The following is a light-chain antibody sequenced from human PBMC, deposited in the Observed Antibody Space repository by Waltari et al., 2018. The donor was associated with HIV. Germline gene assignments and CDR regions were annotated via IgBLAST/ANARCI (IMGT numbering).Light chain of an antibody. CDR1: TLTHVY. CDR3: NSRDSHTNHHF. Sequence: ELTQDPDVSVPLGQTVRITCQGDTLTHVYPNWHQQKSGQAPVLAVFGKNSRPSGIPDRFSASSSGNTAFLTISGAQAEDEADYYCNSRDSHTNHHFFGPGTKVTV. CDR2: GKN. J-gene: IGLJ1*01. V-gene: IGLV3-19*01.